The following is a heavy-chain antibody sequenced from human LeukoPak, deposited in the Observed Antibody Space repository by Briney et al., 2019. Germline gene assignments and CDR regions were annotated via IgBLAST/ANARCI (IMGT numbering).Heavy chain of an antibody. V-gene: IGHV1-8*01. CDR3: ARYAARPEDYYGMDV. D-gene: IGHD6-6*01. CDR1: GYTFTSYD. Sequence: ASGKLSCKASGYTFTSYDIYWVRQATGQGLEWMGWMNPNSGNTGYAQKFQGRVTTTRNTSISTAYMELSSLRSEDTGVYYCARYAARPEDYYGMDVWGQGTTVSVSS. J-gene: IGHJ6*02. CDR2: MNPNSGNT.